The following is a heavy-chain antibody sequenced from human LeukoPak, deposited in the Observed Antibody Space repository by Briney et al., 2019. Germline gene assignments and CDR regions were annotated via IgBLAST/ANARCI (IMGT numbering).Heavy chain of an antibody. CDR2: ISYDGTNK. CDR1: GFTFSTYG. Sequence: GGSLRLSCAASGFTFSTYGMHWVRQAPGRGLEWVAVISYDGTNKYYTDSVKGRFTISRDNSKNTLYLQMNSLRPEDTAVFYCAKDSLAGYLRGYFDDWGQGTQVTVSS. D-gene: IGHD3-9*01. CDR3: AKDSLAGYLRGYFDD. J-gene: IGHJ4*02. V-gene: IGHV3-30*18.